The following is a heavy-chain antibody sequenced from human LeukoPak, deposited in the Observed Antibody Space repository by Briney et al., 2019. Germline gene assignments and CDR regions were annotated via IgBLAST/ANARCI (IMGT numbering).Heavy chain of an antibody. CDR3: AKDLYTSRYACCFDY. CDR1: GFTFSSYG. V-gene: IGHV3-33*03. CDR2: IWYEGSNK. Sequence: GGSLRLSCAASGFTFSSYGMHWVRQAPGKGLEWVAVIWYEGSNKYYADSVKGRFTISRDNAKNSLYLQRNSLRAEDTAVYYCAKDLYTSRYACCFDYWGQGTLVTVSS. J-gene: IGHJ4*02. D-gene: IGHD6-13*01.